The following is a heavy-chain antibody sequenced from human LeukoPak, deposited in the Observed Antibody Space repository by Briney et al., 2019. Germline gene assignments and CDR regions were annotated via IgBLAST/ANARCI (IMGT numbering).Heavy chain of an antibody. Sequence: GGSLRLSCAASEFTFSDYWMSWVRQAPGKGLEWVANIKQDGSEKYYVDSVKGRFTISRDNAKKSLYLQMNSLRAEDTAVYYCAGYSSGWYWGRRWNDAFDIWGQGTMVTVSS. CDR2: IKQDGSEK. V-gene: IGHV3-7*01. J-gene: IGHJ3*02. CDR3: AGYSSGWYWGRRWNDAFDI. CDR1: EFTFSDYW. D-gene: IGHD6-19*01.